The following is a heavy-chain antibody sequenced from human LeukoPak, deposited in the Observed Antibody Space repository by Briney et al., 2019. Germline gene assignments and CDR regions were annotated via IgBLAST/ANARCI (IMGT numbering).Heavy chain of an antibody. CDR3: AKLYYYDSSGSWFDP. CDR1: GFTFSSYG. Sequence: GGSLRLSCAASGFTFSSYGMSWVRQAPGKGLEWVSAISGSGGSTYYADSVKGRFTISRDNSKNTLYLQMNSLRAEDTAVYYCAKLYYYDSSGSWFDPWGQGTLVTVSS. D-gene: IGHD3-22*01. CDR2: ISGSGGST. V-gene: IGHV3-23*01. J-gene: IGHJ5*02.